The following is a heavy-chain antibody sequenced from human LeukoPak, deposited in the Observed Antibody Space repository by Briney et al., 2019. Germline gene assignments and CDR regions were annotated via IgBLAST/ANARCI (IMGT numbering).Heavy chain of an antibody. J-gene: IGHJ3*02. CDR1: GGSISSYY. CDR2: INHSGST. CDR3: ASLNNWDDAFDI. Sequence: SETLSLTCTVSGGSISSYYWSWIRQPPGKGLEWIGEINHSGSTNYNPSLKSRVTISVDTSKNQFSLKLSSVTAADTAVYYCASLNNWDDAFDIWGQGTMVTVSS. D-gene: IGHD1-20*01. V-gene: IGHV4-34*01.